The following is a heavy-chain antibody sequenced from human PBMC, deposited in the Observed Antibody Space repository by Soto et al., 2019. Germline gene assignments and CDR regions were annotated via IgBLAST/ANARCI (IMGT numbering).Heavy chain of an antibody. CDR3: KKDGVYQPVPPPPVL. D-gene: IGHD2-8*01. V-gene: IGHV3-20*01. CDR2: INWNGGST. J-gene: IGHJ2*01. Sequence: EVQLVESGGGVVRPGGSLRLSCAASGFNFDDYGMSWVRQVPGKGLEWVSGINWNGGSTSYADSVKGPFTISRDNAKNPLYLEMNHSGAQGTGFHPFKKDGVYQPVPPPPVLWGRGTLVTVSS. CDR1: GFNFDDYG.